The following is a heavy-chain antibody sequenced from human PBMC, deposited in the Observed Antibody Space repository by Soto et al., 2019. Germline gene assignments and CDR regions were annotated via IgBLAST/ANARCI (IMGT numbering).Heavy chain of an antibody. CDR2: INANNGNT. V-gene: IGHV1-18*01. CDR1: GYTFTSYA. D-gene: IGHD6-13*01. CDR3: AQGVKLGLGDY. J-gene: IGHJ4*02. Sequence: QVQLVQSGAEVKKPGASVKVSCKASGYTFTSYALSWVRQAPGQGLEWMGWINANNGNTKYAQKLQDRVTMTTDTSATTAYSEQRGVRSDDRAVSYYAQGVKLGLGDYRRQSTLVPVSS.